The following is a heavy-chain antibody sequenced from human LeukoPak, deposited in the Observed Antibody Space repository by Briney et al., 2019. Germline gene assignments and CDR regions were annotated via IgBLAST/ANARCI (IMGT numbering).Heavy chain of an antibody. CDR3: AREPPPDIIVVVAARGEDY. Sequence: GGSLRLSCAASGFTFSSYSMNWVRHAPGKGLEWVSSISSRSSYIYYADSVKGRFTISRDKAKNSLYLQMISLRAEDTAVYYWAREPPPDIIVVVAARGEDYWGQGTLVTVSS. CDR2: ISSRSSYI. J-gene: IGHJ4*02. CDR1: GFTFSSYS. D-gene: IGHD2-15*01. V-gene: IGHV3-21*01.